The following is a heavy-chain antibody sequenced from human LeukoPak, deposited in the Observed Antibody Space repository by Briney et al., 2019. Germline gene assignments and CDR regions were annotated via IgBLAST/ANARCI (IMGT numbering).Heavy chain of an antibody. D-gene: IGHD3-10*01. J-gene: IGHJ4*02. CDR1: GFTFSSYG. Sequence: GGSLRLSCAASGFTFSSYGMHWVRQAPGKGLEWVAVISYDGSNKYYADSVKGRFTISRDNSKNTLYLQMNSLRAEDTAVYYCARDSGSIFDYWGQGTLVTVSS. CDR2: ISYDGSNK. V-gene: IGHV3-30*03. CDR3: ARDSGSIFDY.